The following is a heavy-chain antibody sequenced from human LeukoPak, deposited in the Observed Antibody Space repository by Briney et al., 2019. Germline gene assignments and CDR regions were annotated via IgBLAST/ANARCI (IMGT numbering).Heavy chain of an antibody. J-gene: IGHJ6*02. V-gene: IGHV3-23*01. CDR1: GFTFSTYV. CDR2: ISGTGGST. D-gene: IGHD3-10*01. Sequence: PGGSLRLSCAASGFTFSTYVMSWVRQAPGKGLEWVAAISGTGGSTYYADSVKGRFTISRDISKNTVYLQMNNLRAEDTAVYYCARDRKYLYYGMEVWGQGTTVTVSS. CDR3: ARDRKYLYYGMEV.